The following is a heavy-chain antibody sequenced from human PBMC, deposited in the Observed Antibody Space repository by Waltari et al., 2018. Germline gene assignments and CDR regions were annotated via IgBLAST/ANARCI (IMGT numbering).Heavy chain of an antibody. V-gene: IGHV5-51*01. D-gene: IGHD4-17*01. CDR2: IYPGDSDT. J-gene: IGHJ6*03. CDR3: ARGYGDHYYYYYMDV. Sequence: EVQLVQSGAEVKKPGESLKISCTGSGYSFTSYWIGWVRQLPGKGLEWMGIIYPGDSDTRYSPSFQGQVTISADKSISTAYLQWSSLKASDTAMYYCARGYGDHYYYYYMDVWGKGTTVTVSS. CDR1: GYSFTSYW.